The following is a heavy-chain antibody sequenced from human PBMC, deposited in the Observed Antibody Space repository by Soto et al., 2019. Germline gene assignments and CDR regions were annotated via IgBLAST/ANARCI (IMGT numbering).Heavy chain of an antibody. CDR1: GFSFSRYA. J-gene: IGHJ4*02. V-gene: IGHV3-30*04. D-gene: IGHD3-22*01. CDR3: AKNPGYYYDSTGYHFDY. Sequence: GGSLRLSCGASGFSFSRYAMNWVRQAPGKGLQWVAVVSYDSENDYYADSVKGRFTISRDNSRNTVYLQMNSLRAEDTAVYYCAKNPGYYYDSTGYHFDYWGQGTLVTVSS. CDR2: VSYDSEND.